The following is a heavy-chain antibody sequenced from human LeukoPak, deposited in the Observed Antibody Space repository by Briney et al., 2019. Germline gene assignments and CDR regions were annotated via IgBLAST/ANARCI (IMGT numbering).Heavy chain of an antibody. CDR1: GYTFTGYY. CDR3: ARDPEGENWFDP. J-gene: IGHJ5*02. Sequence: ASVTVSCKASGYTFTGYYMHWVRQAPGQGPEWMGWINPNSGGTNYAQKFQGRVTMTRDTSISTAYMELSRLRSDDTAVYYCARDPEGENWFDPWGQGTLVTVSS. V-gene: IGHV1-2*02. CDR2: INPNSGGT.